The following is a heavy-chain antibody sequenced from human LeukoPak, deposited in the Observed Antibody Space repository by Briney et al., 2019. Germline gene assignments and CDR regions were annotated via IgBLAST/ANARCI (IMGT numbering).Heavy chain of an antibody. CDR2: ISAYNGNT. J-gene: IGHJ4*02. CDR1: GYTFTSYG. V-gene: IGHV1-18*01. Sequence: ASVKGSCKASGYTFTSYGISWVRQAPGQGLEWMGWISAYNGNTNYAQKLQGRVTMTTDTSTSTAYMELRSLRSDDTAVYYCARDRERVVATMGYYWGQGTLVTVSS. CDR3: ARDRERVVATMGYY. D-gene: IGHD5-12*01.